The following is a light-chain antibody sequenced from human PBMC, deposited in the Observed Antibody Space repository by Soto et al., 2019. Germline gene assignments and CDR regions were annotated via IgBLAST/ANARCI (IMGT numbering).Light chain of an antibody. V-gene: IGKV3-15*01. Sequence: EIVLTQSPGTLSLSPGERVTLSCRASESVSTNLAWYQQKAGQAPRLLIYGASTRATGIPARFSGSGSGTEFTLTISSLQSEDFAVYYCQQYSIWRTFGQGTKVHIK. CDR3: QQYSIWRT. CDR1: ESVSTN. J-gene: IGKJ1*01. CDR2: GAS.